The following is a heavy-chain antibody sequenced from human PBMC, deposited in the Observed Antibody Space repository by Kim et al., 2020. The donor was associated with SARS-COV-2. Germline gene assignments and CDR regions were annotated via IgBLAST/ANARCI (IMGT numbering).Heavy chain of an antibody. V-gene: IGHV3-48*03. J-gene: IGHJ4*02. CDR3: AGDDFWSGYPFDY. D-gene: IGHD3-3*01. Sequence: YAAAGKGRFTISRDNAKNSLYLQMNSLRAEDTAVYYCAGDDFWSGYPFDYWGQGTLVTVSS.